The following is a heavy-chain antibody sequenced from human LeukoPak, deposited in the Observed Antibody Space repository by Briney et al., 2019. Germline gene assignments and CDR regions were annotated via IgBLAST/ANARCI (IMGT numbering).Heavy chain of an antibody. CDR2: INPSGGST. J-gene: IGHJ4*02. D-gene: IGHD2-8*01. CDR3: ASHIVLMVYAIAR. V-gene: IGHV1-46*01. CDR1: GYTFTSYY. Sequence: GASVKVSCKASGYTFTSYYMHWVRQAPGQGLEWMGIINPSGGSTSYAQKFQGRVTMTRDTSTSTVYMELSSLRSEDTAVYYCASHIVLMVYAIARWGQGTLVTVSS.